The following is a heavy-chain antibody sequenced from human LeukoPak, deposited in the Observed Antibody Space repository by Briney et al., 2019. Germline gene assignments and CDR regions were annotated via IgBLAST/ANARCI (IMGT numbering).Heavy chain of an antibody. CDR2: INPNSGGA. CDR3: ARNVMWANSDY. CDR1: GYIFTGYY. J-gene: IGHJ4*02. D-gene: IGHD1-26*01. V-gene: IGHV1-2*02. Sequence: ASVKVSCKASGYIFTGYYIHWVRQAPGQGLEWMGWINPNSGGANYAQNFQGRVTLTRDTSISTAYMELSRLTSDDTAVYDCARNVMWANSDYWGQGTLVTVSS.